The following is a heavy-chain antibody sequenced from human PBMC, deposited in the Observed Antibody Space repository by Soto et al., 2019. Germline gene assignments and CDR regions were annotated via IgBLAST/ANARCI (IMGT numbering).Heavy chain of an antibody. D-gene: IGHD2-15*01. Sequence: GGSLRLSCAASGFTFSSYGMHWVRQAPGKGLEWVAVIWYDGSNKYAASVKGRFTLSRDESKSSAYLELNDLQIEDTAVYYCTRWTVVRTPGLGHYYYTMDVWGQGTTVTVSS. J-gene: IGHJ6*02. CDR3: TRWTVVRTPGLGHYYYTMDV. CDR2: IWYDGSNK. CDR1: GFTFSSYG. V-gene: IGHV3-33*01.